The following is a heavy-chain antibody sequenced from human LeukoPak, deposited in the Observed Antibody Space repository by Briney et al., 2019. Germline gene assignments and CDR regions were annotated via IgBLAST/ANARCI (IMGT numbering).Heavy chain of an antibody. J-gene: IGHJ4*02. Sequence: GASVKVSCKASGYTFTGYYMHWVRQAPGQGLEWMGWINPNSGDTKYAQKFQGRVTMTRDTSISTAYMELSRLRSDDTAVYYCATQRGSHRWGTDFDYWGQGTLVTVSS. CDR1: GYTFTGYY. D-gene: IGHD3-16*01. V-gene: IGHV1-2*02. CDR2: INPNSGDT. CDR3: ATQRGSHRWGTDFDY.